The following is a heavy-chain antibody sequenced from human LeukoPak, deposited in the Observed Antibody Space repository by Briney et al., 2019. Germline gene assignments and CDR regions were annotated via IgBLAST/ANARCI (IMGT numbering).Heavy chain of an antibody. D-gene: IGHD1-26*01. J-gene: IGHJ6*03. Sequence: GGSLRLSCAASGFPFSSYAMSWVRQAPGKGLEWVSAISGSGGSTYYADSVKGRFTISRDNSKDTLYLQMNSLRAEDTAVYYCARAPGGGSYSLYYYYMDVWGKGTTVTVSS. CDR3: ARAPGGGSYSLYYYYMDV. CDR2: ISGSGGST. V-gene: IGHV3-23*01. CDR1: GFPFSSYA.